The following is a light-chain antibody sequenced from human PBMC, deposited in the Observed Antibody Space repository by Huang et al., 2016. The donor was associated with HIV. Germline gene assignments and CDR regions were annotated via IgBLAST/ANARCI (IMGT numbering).Light chain of an antibody. J-gene: IGKJ1*01. Sequence: EIVLTQSPGTLSLSPGERATLSCGASQTVSNNFLAWYQPKPGQAPRLLSYAASSRATGIPDRFSGSGSRRDFNLTISRLEPEDFAVYYCHQYGTSVGTFGPGTKVDVK. CDR1: QTVSNNF. V-gene: IGKV3-20*01. CDR2: AAS. CDR3: HQYGTSVGT.